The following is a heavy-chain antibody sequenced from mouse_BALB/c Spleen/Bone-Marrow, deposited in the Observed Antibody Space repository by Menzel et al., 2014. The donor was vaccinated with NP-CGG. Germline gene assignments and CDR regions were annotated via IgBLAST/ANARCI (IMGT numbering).Heavy chain of an antibody. V-gene: IGHV1S137*01. CDR1: GYTFTDYA. CDR3: VRDYDYGFAY. J-gene: IGHJ3*01. CDR2: ISTYYGDA. Sequence: VQLQQSGAELVRPGVSVKISCKGSGYTFTDYAMHWVKQSHAKSLEWIGVISTYYGDASYNQKFKGKATMTVDKSSSTAYMELARLTSEDSAIYYCVRDYDYGFAYWGQGTLVTVSA. D-gene: IGHD2-4*01.